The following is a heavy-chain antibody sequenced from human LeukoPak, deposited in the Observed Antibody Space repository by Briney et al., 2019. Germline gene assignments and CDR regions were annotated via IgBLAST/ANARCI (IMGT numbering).Heavy chain of an antibody. CDR1: GFTFDDYA. Sequence: GRSLRLSCAASGFTFDDYAMHWVRQAPGKGLEWVSGISWNSGSIGYADSVKGRFTISRDNAKNSLYLQMNSLRAEDTALYYCAKDPYGYDSSGYHDYWGQGTLVTVSS. J-gene: IGHJ4*02. CDR3: AKDPYGYDSSGYHDY. V-gene: IGHV3-9*01. CDR2: ISWNSGSI. D-gene: IGHD3-22*01.